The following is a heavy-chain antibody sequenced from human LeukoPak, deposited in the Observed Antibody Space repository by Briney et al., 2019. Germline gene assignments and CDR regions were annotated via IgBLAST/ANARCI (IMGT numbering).Heavy chain of an antibody. Sequence: GGALRLSCAASGFTFSSYAMHWVRQAPGKGLEWVAVISYDGSNKYYADSVKGRFTISRDNSKNTLYLQMNSLRAEDTAVYYGARFGLAAAIPRKGNYFDYWGQGTLVTVSS. CDR2: ISYDGSNK. J-gene: IGHJ4*02. CDR1: GFTFSSYA. CDR3: ARFGLAAAIPRKGNYFDY. V-gene: IGHV3-30-3*01. D-gene: IGHD6-13*01.